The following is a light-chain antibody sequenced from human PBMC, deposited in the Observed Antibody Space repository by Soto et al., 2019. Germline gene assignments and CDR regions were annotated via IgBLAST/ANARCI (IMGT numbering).Light chain of an antibody. Sequence: EIVLTQSPATLSLSPGERATLSCRASQSVSSSLAWFQHKPGQAPRLLIYDASNRATGIPARFSGSGSGTDFTLTISSLEPEDLAVYYCQQRINWPRTFGQGTKLEIK. V-gene: IGKV3-11*01. CDR3: QQRINWPRT. J-gene: IGKJ2*01. CDR2: DAS. CDR1: QSVSSS.